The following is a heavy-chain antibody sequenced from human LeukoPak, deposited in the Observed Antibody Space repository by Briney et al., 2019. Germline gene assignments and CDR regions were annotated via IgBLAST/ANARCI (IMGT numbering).Heavy chain of an antibody. Sequence: SETLSLRCSASGGSISSASYYWAWIRLPPGKGLEWIGSIYYSGNTYYNLSLKSRVTISVDTSENHFSLKLSSVTAADTAVYYCARHYGPWGQGTLVTVSS. D-gene: IGHD3-10*01. CDR2: IYYSGNT. V-gene: IGHV4-39*01. CDR3: ARHYGP. J-gene: IGHJ5*02. CDR1: GGSISSASYY.